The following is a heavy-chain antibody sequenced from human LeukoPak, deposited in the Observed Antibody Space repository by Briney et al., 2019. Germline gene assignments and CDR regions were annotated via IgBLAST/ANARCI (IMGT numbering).Heavy chain of an antibody. CDR1: GGTFSSYA. D-gene: IGHD6-19*01. CDR3: AREQQEVAGLYFDY. CDR2: IIPIFGTA. Sequence: GAPVKVSCKASGGTFSSYAISWVRQAPGQGLEWMGRIIPIFGTANYAQKFQGRVTITTDESTSTAYMELSSLRSEDTAVYYCAREQQEVAGLYFDYWGQGTLVTVSS. J-gene: IGHJ4*02. V-gene: IGHV1-69*05.